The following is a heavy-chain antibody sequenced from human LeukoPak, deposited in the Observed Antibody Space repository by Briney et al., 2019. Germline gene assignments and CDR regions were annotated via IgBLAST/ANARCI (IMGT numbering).Heavy chain of an antibody. CDR3: AKAYGSETYTFEY. D-gene: IGHD3-10*01. Sequence: PGGSLRLSCAASGFTFSSYAMSWVRQAPGKGLEWVSGISGSGGSTYYADSVKGRFTISRDNSKKTLYLQMNSLRAEDTAVYYCAKAYGSETYTFEYWGQGTLVTVSS. CDR2: ISGSGGST. CDR1: GFTFSSYA. V-gene: IGHV3-23*01. J-gene: IGHJ4*02.